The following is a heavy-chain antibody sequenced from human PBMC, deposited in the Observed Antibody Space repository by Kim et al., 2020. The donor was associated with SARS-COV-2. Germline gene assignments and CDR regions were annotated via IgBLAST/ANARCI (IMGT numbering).Heavy chain of an antibody. J-gene: IGHJ6*02. V-gene: IGHV3-23*01. CDR1: GFTFSDYA. CDR2: VSGSGGNT. CDR3: AKDGPGRKTVNRYYYYYAMDV. Sequence: GGSLRLSCTASGFTFSDYAMSWVPQIPGKGLEWVSVVSGSGGNTYYADSVKGRFTVSRDNSKNTLFLQMSSLRPEDTAVYYCAKDGPGRKTVNRYYYYYAMDVWGQGTTVSVS. D-gene: IGHD3-10*01.